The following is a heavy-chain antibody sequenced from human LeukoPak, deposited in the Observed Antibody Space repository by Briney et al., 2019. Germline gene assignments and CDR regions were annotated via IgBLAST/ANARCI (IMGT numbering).Heavy chain of an antibody. CDR3: ARGATTIVVVPAADYYYYYYMDV. J-gene: IGHJ6*03. Sequence: PGGSLRLSCAASGFTFSSYAMHWVRQAPGKGLEYVSAISSNGGSTYYANSEKGRFTISRDNSKNTLYLQMGSLRAEDMAVYYCARGATTIVVVPAADYYYYYYMDVWGKGTTVTISS. V-gene: IGHV3-64*01. CDR1: GFTFSSYA. D-gene: IGHD2-2*01. CDR2: ISSNGGST.